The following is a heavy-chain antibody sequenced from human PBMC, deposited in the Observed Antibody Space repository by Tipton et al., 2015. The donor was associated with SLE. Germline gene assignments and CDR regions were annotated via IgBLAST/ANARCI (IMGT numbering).Heavy chain of an antibody. CDR1: GGSISRYY. J-gene: IGHJ5*02. CDR3: ARDEVGYSSNWWNWFDP. CDR2: IYTSGST. V-gene: IGHV4-4*07. D-gene: IGHD6-13*01. Sequence: TLSLTCNVSGGSISRYYWSWIRQPAGKGLEWIGRIYTSGSTNYNPSLKSRVTMSVDTSKNQFSLKLSSVTAADTAVYYCARDEVGYSSNWWNWFDPWGQGTLVTVSS.